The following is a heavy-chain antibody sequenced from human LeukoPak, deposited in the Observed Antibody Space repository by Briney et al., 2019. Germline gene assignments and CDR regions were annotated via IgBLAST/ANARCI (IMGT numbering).Heavy chain of an antibody. J-gene: IGHJ4*02. Sequence: SETLSLTCAVYGGSFSGYYWSGIRKPPGKGREWIEEINHSGSTNSNPSLKSRVTISVDTSKNQFSLKLSSVTAADTAVYYCARLPKDWLRFLEFLHVDYWGQGTLVTVSS. CDR2: INHSGST. CDR1: GGSFSGYY. D-gene: IGHD3-3*01. V-gene: IGHV4-34*01. CDR3: ARLPKDWLRFLEFLHVDY.